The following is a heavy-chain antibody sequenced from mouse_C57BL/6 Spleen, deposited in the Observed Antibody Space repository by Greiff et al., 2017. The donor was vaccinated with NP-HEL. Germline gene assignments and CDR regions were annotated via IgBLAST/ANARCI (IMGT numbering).Heavy chain of an antibody. D-gene: IGHD2-4*01. V-gene: IGHV1-64*01. CDR1: GYTFTSYW. Sequence: QVQLQQPGAELVKPGASVKLSCKASGYTFTSYWMHWVKQRPGQGLEWIGMIHPNSGSTNYNEKFKSKATLTVDKSSSTAYMQLSSLTSEDSAVYYCARGYYDYDEGFAYWGQGTLVTVSA. J-gene: IGHJ3*01. CDR3: ARGYYDYDEGFAY. CDR2: IHPNSGST.